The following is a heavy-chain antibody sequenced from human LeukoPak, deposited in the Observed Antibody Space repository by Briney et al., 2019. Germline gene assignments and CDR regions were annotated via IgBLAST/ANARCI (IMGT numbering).Heavy chain of an antibody. D-gene: IGHD3-22*01. V-gene: IGHV3-23*01. CDR2: ISGSGGST. CDR1: GFTFSSYA. CDR3: AKGSRRLLIPYYFDY. J-gene: IGHJ4*02. Sequence: PGGSLRLSCAASGFTFSSYAMSWVRQAPGKGLEWVSAISGSGGSTYYADSVKGRFTISRDNSKNTLYLQMNSLRAEDTAVYYCAKGSRRLLIPYYFDYWGQGTLVTVSS.